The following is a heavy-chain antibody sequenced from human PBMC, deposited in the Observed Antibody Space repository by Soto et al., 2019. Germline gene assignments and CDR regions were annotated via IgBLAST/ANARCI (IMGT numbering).Heavy chain of an antibody. CDR1: GFTFSSYA. J-gene: IGHJ4*02. CDR3: AKDFETSGSTTIFGVVIYDY. Sequence: GGSLKLSCAASGFTFSSYAMSWVRQAPGKGLEWVSAISGSGGSTYYADSVKGRFTISRDNSKNTLYLQMNSLRAEDTAVYYCAKDFETSGSTTIFGVVIYDYWGQGTLVTVSS. CDR2: ISGSGGST. D-gene: IGHD3-3*01. V-gene: IGHV3-23*01.